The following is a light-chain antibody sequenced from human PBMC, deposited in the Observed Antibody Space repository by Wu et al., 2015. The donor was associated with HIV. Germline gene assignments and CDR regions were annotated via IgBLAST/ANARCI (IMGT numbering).Light chain of an antibody. J-gene: IGKJ2*01. CDR2: DAS. CDR3: QQYNDSWGGLMYT. CDR1: QGISNF. Sequence: DIQMTQSPSSLSASVGDRVTITCRASQGISNFLAWYQQKPGLPPRLLIYDASTRAIGIPARFSGRGSGTDFTLTISSVQPEDVAVYYCQQYNDSWGGLMYTFGQGTKLEIK. V-gene: IGKV1-27*01.